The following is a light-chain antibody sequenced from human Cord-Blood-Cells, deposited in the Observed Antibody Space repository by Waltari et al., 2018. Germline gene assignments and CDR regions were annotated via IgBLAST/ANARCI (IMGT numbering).Light chain of an antibody. Sequence: SYELTQPPSVSVSPGQTARITCSGDALPKQYAYWYQQKPGQAPVLVIYKGSERPSGIPERFSGSSSGTTVTLTISGVQAEDEADYYCQSADSSGTYYVFGTGTKVTVL. CDR2: KGS. V-gene: IGLV3-25*03. J-gene: IGLJ1*01. CDR3: QSADSSGTYYV. CDR1: ALPKQY.